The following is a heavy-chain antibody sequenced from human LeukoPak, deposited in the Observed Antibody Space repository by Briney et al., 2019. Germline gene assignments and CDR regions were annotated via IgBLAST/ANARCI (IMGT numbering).Heavy chain of an antibody. CDR3: ASSHPLGSNNDYYTPFDN. J-gene: IGHJ4*02. Sequence: SETLSLTCSVSGGSISNYYWSWIRQPPGKGLEWIGYMYYTVSTNYNPSLKSRVTISVDTSKNQFSLKLSSVTAADTAVYYCASSHPLGSNNDYYTPFDNWGQGILVTVSS. CDR1: GGSISNYY. CDR2: MYYTVST. D-gene: IGHD3-3*01. V-gene: IGHV4-59*01.